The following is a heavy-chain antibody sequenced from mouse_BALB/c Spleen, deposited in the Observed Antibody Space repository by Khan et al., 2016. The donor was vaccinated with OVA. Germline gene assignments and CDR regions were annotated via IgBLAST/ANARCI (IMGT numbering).Heavy chain of an antibody. CDR1: GYTFSTYW. CDR3: TRDRMDY. V-gene: IGHV1-7*01. CDR2: INPTSGYT. Sequence: VELVESGAALAKPGASVKMSCKASGYTFSTYWMHWVKQRPGQGLEWIGYINPTSGYTDYNEKFKDKATLSADKSSSTAYMQLSRLTSEDSAVYYCTRDRMDYWGQGTTLTVSS. J-gene: IGHJ2*01.